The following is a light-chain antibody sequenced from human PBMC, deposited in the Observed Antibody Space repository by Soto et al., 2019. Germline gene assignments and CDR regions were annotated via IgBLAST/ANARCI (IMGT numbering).Light chain of an antibody. Sequence: QSVLTQPASVSGSPGQSITISCTGTSSDVGDYNYVSWYQQHPGKAPKLMIYAVSYRPSGVSNRFSGSKSGNTASLTISGLQAEDEADYYCSSYTSTSTLEVVFGEGTKLTVL. J-gene: IGLJ2*01. CDR3: SSYTSTSTLEVV. CDR2: AVS. V-gene: IGLV2-14*03. CDR1: SSDVGDYNY.